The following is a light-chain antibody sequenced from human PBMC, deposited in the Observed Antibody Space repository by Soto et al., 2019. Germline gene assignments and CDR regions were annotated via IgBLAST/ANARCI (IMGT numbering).Light chain of an antibody. CDR2: DAS. J-gene: IGKJ1*01. CDR1: QSVSSY. Sequence: EIGLTQSPATLSLSPGERATLSCRASQSVSSYLAWYQQKPGQAPSLLIYDASNRATGIPARFSGSGSGTDFTLTISSLEPEDFAVYYCQQRSNWPRGTFGQGTKVEIK. CDR3: QQRSNWPRGT. V-gene: IGKV3-11*01.